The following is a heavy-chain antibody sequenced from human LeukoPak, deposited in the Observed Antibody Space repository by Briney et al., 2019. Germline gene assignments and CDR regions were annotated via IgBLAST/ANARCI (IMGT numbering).Heavy chain of an antibody. CDR3: ARDHYYDSSGTRNFDY. D-gene: IGHD3-22*01. V-gene: IGHV4-30-4*08. CDR1: GGSISSGDYY. Sequence: PSETLSLTRTVSGGSISSGDYYWSWIRQPPGKGLEWIGYIYYSGSTYYNPSLKSRVTISVDTSKNQFSLKLSSVTAADTAVYYCARDHYYDSSGTRNFDYWGQGTLVTVSS. J-gene: IGHJ4*02. CDR2: IYYSGST.